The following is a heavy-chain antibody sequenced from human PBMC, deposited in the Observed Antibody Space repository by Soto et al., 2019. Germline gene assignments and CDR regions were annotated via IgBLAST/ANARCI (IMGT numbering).Heavy chain of an antibody. J-gene: IGHJ4*02. CDR2: TSYDGSIK. Sequence: QVQLVESGGGVVQPGRSLRLSCAASGFNFNNHAMHWVRQAPGKGLEWVAVTSYDGSIKFYPDSVEGRFTISRENSKNTVYLQINSLRPEDTAVYNYARGVDRTFDYWGQGTLVTVSS. CDR1: GFNFNNHA. CDR3: ARGVDRTFDY. V-gene: IGHV3-30-3*01.